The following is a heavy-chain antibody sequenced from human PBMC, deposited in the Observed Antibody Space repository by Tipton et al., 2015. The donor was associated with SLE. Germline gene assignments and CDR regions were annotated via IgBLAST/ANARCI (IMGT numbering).Heavy chain of an antibody. CDR1: GGSISSGGYW. CDR3: ARSRETYDLGGVFAF. V-gene: IGHV4-31*03. Sequence: LRLSCTVSGGSISSGGYWWSWIRQHPEKGLEWIGYIYYSGSTSSYKSSLKSRITISVDTSKNQFSLKLNSVTAADTAVYYCARSRETYDLGGVFAFWGQGTLVTVSS. J-gene: IGHJ4*02. D-gene: IGHD3-3*01. CDR2: IYYSGSTS.